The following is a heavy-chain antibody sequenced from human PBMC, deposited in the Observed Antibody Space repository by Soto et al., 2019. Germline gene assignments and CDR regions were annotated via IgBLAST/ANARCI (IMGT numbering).Heavy chain of an antibody. V-gene: IGHV1-18*01. CDR1: GYTFTSYG. Sequence: ASVKVSCKASGYTFTSYGISWVRQAPGQGLEWMGWISAYNGNTNYAQKLQGRVTMTTDTSTSTAYMELRSLRSDDTAVYYCARDKGSGIAVADLNLHFDYCGQGTLVTVSS. J-gene: IGHJ4*02. D-gene: IGHD6-19*01. CDR2: ISAYNGNT. CDR3: ARDKGSGIAVADLNLHFDY.